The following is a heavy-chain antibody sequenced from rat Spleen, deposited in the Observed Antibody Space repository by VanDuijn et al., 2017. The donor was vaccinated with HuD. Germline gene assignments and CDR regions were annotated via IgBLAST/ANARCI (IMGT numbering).Heavy chain of an antibody. V-gene: IGHV5S23*01. Sequence: EVQLVESGGGLVQPGRSLKLSCAASGFTFSNYDMAWVRQAPTKGLEWVASISTGGGNTYYRDSVKGRFTISRDNAKSTLYLQMDSLRSEDTATYYCARQVRATPYWYFDFWGPGTMVTVSS. CDR3: ARQVRATPYWYFDF. CDR2: ISTGGGNT. J-gene: IGHJ1*01. CDR1: GFTFSNYD. D-gene: IGHD1-3*01.